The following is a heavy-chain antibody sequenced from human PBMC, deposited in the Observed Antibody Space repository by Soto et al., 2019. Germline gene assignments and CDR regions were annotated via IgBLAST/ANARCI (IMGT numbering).Heavy chain of an antibody. Sequence: SETLSLTCAAYGGSFSGCYGSWIRQPPGKGLEWIGEINHIGSTNYNPSLKSRVTISVDTSKNQFSLKLSSVTAADTAVYYCARGRRVATIFVVYYYYGMDVWGQGTTVTVSS. CDR2: INHIGST. J-gene: IGHJ6*02. D-gene: IGHD5-12*01. CDR1: GGSFSGCY. V-gene: IGHV4-34*01. CDR3: ARGRRVATIFVVYYYYGMDV.